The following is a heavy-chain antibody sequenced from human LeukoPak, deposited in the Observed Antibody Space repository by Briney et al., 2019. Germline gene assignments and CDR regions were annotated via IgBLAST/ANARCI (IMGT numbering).Heavy chain of an antibody. CDR2: IYYSGST. J-gene: IGHJ4*02. V-gene: IGHV4-39*01. Sequence: SETLSLTCTVSGGSVSSGSYYWSWIRQPPGKGLEWIGSIYYSGSTYYNPSLKSRVTISVDTSKNQFSLKLSSVTAADTAVYYCARQDSSGPGGFDYWGQGALVTVSS. CDR3: ARQDSSGPGGFDY. CDR1: GGSVSSGSYY. D-gene: IGHD3-22*01.